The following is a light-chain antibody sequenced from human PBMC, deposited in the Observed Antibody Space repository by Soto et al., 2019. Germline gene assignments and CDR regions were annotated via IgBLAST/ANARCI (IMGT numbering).Light chain of an antibody. Sequence: QSALTQPASVSGSPGQSITISCTGTSSDIGAYNFVSWYQQHPGKAPKLMLYDVNIRPSGVSNRFSGSKSGNTASLTISGLQAEDEADYYCTLWTTGTTMILGGGTKLTVL. J-gene: IGLJ2*01. V-gene: IGLV2-14*03. CDR3: TLWTTGTTMI. CDR2: DVN. CDR1: SSDIGAYNF.